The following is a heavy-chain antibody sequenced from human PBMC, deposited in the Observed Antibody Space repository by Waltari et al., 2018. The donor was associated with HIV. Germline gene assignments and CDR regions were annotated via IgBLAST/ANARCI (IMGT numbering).Heavy chain of an antibody. CDR2: IRGSGDT. CDR1: GFILTSYS. V-gene: IGHV3-23*01. D-gene: IGHD3-9*01. CDR3: AKVPTYLNLLTGNSLDY. Sequence: EVQLLEFGGGLVQPGGSLTLSCPASGFILTSYSLSWVRQAPGKGLEWVSTIRGSGDTFYADSVKGRFSISRDNSANTLFLQMNRLRAEDTAVYYCAKVPTYLNLLTGNSLDYWGQGTLVTVSS. J-gene: IGHJ4*02.